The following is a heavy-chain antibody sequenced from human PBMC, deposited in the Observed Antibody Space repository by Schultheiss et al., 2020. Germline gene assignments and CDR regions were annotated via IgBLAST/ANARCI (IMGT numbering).Heavy chain of an antibody. Sequence: SETLSLTCTVSGGSISSGGYYWSLIRQPPGKGLEWIGYIYYSGSTNYNPSLKSRVTISVDTSKNQFSLKLSSVTAADTAVYYCARDRFYGSGPLDVWGQGTTVTVSS. CDR3: ARDRFYGSGPLDV. D-gene: IGHD3-10*01. V-gene: IGHV4-61*08. J-gene: IGHJ6*02. CDR1: GGSISSGGYY. CDR2: IYYSGST.